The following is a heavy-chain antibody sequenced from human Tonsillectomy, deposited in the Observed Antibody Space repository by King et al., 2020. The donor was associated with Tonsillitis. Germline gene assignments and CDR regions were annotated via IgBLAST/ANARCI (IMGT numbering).Heavy chain of an antibody. J-gene: IGHJ6*03. V-gene: IGHV3-23*04. Sequence: VQLVESGGGLVQPGGSLRLSCAASGFAFSSYGMNWVRQAPGKGLEWVSSISPGSDYTETADSVKGRFTISRDNSKNLVHLQMHSLRAEVTAVYHCAKDGFDNCASYSVPGSCNMDVWGKGTTVTVSS. CDR1: GFAFSSYG. CDR3: AKDGFDNCASYSVPGSCNMDV. D-gene: IGHD3-22*01. CDR2: ISPGSDYT.